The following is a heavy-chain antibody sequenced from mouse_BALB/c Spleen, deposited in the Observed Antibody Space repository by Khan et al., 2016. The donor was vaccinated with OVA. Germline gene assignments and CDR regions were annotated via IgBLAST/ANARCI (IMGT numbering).Heavy chain of an antibody. J-gene: IGHJ3*01. CDR1: GFTFSSYS. D-gene: IGHD4-1*01. CDR2: ISSGGDYT. V-gene: IGHV5-6*01. Sequence: VQLKESGGDLVKPGGSLKLSCAASGFTFSSYSMSWVRQTPDKRLEWVASISSGGDYTYYPASVKGRFTISRDNAKNTLYLQVSDLKSDDTAMYYCGDHLSGSFAYWGQGTLVTVSA. CDR3: GDHLSGSFAY.